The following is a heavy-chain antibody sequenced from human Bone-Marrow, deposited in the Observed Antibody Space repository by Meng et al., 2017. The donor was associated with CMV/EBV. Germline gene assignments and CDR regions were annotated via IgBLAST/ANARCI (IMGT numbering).Heavy chain of an antibody. V-gene: IGHV4-34*01. CDR2: INHSGST. J-gene: IGHJ5*02. Sequence: SETLSLTCAVYGGSFSGYYWSWIRQPPGKGLEWIGEINHSGSTNYNPSLKSRVTISVDTSKNQFSLKLSSVTAADTAVYYRARGPARPRAGRPGGRFDPWGQGTLVTVSS. CDR1: GGSFSGYY. D-gene: IGHD6-6*01. CDR3: ARGPARPRAGRPGGRFDP.